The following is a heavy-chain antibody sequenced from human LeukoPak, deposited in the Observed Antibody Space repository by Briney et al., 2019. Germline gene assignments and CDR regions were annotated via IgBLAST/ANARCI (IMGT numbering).Heavy chain of an antibody. D-gene: IGHD3-22*01. Sequence: KPSETLSLTCTVSGGSISSGSYYWSWIRQPAGKGLEWIGRIYTSGSTNYNPSLKSRVTISVDTSKNQFSLKLSSVTAADTAVYYCARGDTMIVVVPFDYWGQGTLVTVSS. J-gene: IGHJ4*02. CDR2: IYTSGST. CDR1: GGSISSGSYY. V-gene: IGHV4-61*02. CDR3: ARGDTMIVVVPFDY.